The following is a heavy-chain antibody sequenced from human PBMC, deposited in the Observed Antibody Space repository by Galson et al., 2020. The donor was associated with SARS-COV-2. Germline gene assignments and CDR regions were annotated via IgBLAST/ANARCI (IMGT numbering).Heavy chain of an antibody. V-gene: IGHV4-31*03. CDR1: SDSISSGGYY. CDR2: IFYSGST. J-gene: IGHJ4*02. D-gene: IGHD3-10*01. CDR3: ARDGGYGSGTYYLPY. Sequence: SETLSLTCTVSSDSISSGGYYWSWIRQHPEKGLEWVGYIFYSGSTNYNPSLKSRVTVSVDTSKNQFSLKLSSLTAADTAVYYCARDGGYGSGTYYLPYWGQGTLVTVSS.